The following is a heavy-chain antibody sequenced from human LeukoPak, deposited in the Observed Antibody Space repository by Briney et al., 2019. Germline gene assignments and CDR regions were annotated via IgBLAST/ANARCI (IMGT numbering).Heavy chain of an antibody. Sequence: PGGSLRLSCAASGFTFSDYWMNWVRQAPGKGLEWVANIEEKGSQIYYVDSVRGRFTISRDNAKNSLYLQMNSLRAEDTAVYYCARDHTMVRGAYNRFDPWGQGTLVTVSS. J-gene: IGHJ5*02. V-gene: IGHV3-7*05. CDR3: ARDHTMVRGAYNRFDP. D-gene: IGHD3-10*01. CDR2: IEEKGSQI. CDR1: GFTFSDYW.